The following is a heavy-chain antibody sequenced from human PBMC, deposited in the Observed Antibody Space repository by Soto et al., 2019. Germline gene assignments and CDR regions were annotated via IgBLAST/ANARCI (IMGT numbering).Heavy chain of an antibody. CDR1: GFTFSSYG. D-gene: IGHD6-13*01. J-gene: IGHJ4*02. CDR2: IWYDGSNK. CDR3: ARDIKEGSSWYFFDY. Sequence: GGSLRLSCAASGFTFSSYGMHWVRQAPGKGLEWVAVIWYDGSNKYYADSVKGRFTISRDNSKNTLYLQMNSLRAEDTAVYYCARDIKEGSSWYFFDYWGQGTLVTVSS. V-gene: IGHV3-33*01.